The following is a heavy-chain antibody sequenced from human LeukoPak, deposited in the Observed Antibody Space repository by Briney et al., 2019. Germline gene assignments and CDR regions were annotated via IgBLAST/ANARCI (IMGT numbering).Heavy chain of an antibody. Sequence: GGSLRLSRAASGFTFSSYAMSWVRQAPGKGLEWVSAISGSGGSTYYADSLKGRFTISRDNSKNTLYLQMNSLRAEDTAVYYCAKDRARITMVRGHTGLDWGQGTLVTVSS. V-gene: IGHV3-23*01. J-gene: IGHJ4*02. CDR3: AKDRARITMVRGHTGLD. CDR2: ISGSGGST. D-gene: IGHD3-10*01. CDR1: GFTFSSYA.